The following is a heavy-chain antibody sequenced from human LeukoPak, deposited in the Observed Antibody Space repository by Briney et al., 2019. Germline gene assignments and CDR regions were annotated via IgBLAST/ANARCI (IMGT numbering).Heavy chain of an antibody. CDR2: LRTTGST. Sequence: SETLSLTCTVSGGSMSNYYWGWIRQPAEKGLEWIGRLRTTGSTNYNPSLKSRVTISVDTSKNQFSLKLSSVTAADTAVYYCARGLAARLRVPNYWGQGTLVTVSS. V-gene: IGHV4-4*07. J-gene: IGHJ4*02. CDR1: GGSMSNYY. CDR3: ARGLAARLRVPNY. D-gene: IGHD6-6*01.